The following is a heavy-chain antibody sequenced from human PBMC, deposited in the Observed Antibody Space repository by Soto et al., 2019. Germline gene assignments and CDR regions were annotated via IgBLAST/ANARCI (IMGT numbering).Heavy chain of an antibody. CDR2: INPSGGST. Sequence: GASVKVSCKASGYTFTSYYMHWVRQAPGQGLEWMGIINPSGGSTSYAQKFQGRVTITTYTSTSTAYMELSSLRSEDTAVYYCATGYSGMANEYYYYYYYMDVWGKGTTVTVSS. D-gene: IGHD5-12*01. CDR1: GYTFTSYY. CDR3: ATGYSGMANEYYYYYYYMDV. V-gene: IGHV1-46*01. J-gene: IGHJ6*03.